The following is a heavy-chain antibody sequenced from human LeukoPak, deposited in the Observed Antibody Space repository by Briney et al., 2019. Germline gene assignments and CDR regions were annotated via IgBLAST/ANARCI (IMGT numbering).Heavy chain of an antibody. V-gene: IGHV3-23*01. Sequence: GGSLRLSCAASGFTFSSYAMSWVRQAPGKGLEWVSAISGSGGSTYHADSVKGRFTISRDNSKNTLYLQMNSLRAEDTAVYYCAKGTMIVVAADYMDVWGKGSTVTVSS. D-gene: IGHD3-22*01. J-gene: IGHJ6*03. CDR1: GFTFSSYA. CDR2: ISGSGGST. CDR3: AKGTMIVVAADYMDV.